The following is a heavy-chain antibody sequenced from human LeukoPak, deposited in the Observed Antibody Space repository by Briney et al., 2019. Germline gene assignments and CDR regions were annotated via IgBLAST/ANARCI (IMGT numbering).Heavy chain of an antibody. CDR3: ARGVRITIFGVVIENWFDP. CDR2: IYYSGST. CDR1: GGSISSYY. J-gene: IGHJ5*02. V-gene: IGHV4-59*01. D-gene: IGHD3-3*01. Sequence: PSETLSLTCTVSGGSISSYYWSWIRQPPGKGLGWIGYIYYSGSTNYNPSLKSRVTISVDTSKNQFSLKLSSVTAADTAVYYCARGVRITIFGVVIENWFDPWGQGTLVTVSS.